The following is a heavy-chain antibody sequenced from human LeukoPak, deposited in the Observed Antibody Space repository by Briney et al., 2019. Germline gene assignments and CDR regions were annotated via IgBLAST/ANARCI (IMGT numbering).Heavy chain of an antibody. CDR1: GFTFISYW. V-gene: IGHV3-7*01. J-gene: IGHJ4*02. D-gene: IGHD3-22*01. CDR3: ARAPAHYYDSSDHYYVGESYFDY. Sequence: EGSLRLSCAASGFTFISYWMSWVRQAPGKGLEWVANIKQDGSEKYYVDSVKGRFTISRDNAKNSLYLQMNSLRAEDTAVYYCARAPAHYYDSSDHYYVGESYFDYWGQGTLVTVSS. CDR2: IKQDGSEK.